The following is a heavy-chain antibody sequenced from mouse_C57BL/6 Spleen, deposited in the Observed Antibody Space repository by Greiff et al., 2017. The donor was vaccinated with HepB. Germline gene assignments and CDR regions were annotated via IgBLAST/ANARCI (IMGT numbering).Heavy chain of an antibody. CDR2: IDPSDSYT. Sequence: VQLKQPGAELVKPGASVKLSCKASGYTFTSYWMQWVKQRPGQGLEWIGEIDPSDSYTNYNQKFKGKATLTVDTSSSTAYMQLSSLTSEDSAVYYCARGGVYAMDYWGQGTSVTVSS. CDR1: GYTFTSYW. J-gene: IGHJ4*01. CDR3: ARGGVYAMDY. V-gene: IGHV1-50*01.